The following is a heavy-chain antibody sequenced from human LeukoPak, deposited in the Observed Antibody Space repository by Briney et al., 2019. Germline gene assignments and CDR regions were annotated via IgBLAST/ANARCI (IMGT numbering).Heavy chain of an antibody. CDR1: GGSISSYY. CDR2: IYYSGST. Sequence: SETLSLTCTVSGGSISSYYWSWIRQPPGKGLEWIGYIYYSGSTNYNPSLKSRVTISVDTSKNQFSLKLSSVTAADTAVYYCARSRYCSGGSCYKDAFDNWGQGTMVTVSS. V-gene: IGHV4-59*01. CDR3: ARSRYCSGGSCYKDAFDN. J-gene: IGHJ3*02. D-gene: IGHD2-15*01.